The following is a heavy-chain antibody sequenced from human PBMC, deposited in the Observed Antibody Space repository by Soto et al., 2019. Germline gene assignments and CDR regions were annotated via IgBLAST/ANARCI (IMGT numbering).Heavy chain of an antibody. CDR3: ATNGGYYDTSGPKYFPH. CDR2: IYYSGTT. Sequence: SETLSLTCTVSGGSIKTGGYYWSWIRQHPGKGLECIGYIYYSGTTYYNPSLKSRITISVDASKSQFSLKLSSVTAADTAVYYCATNGGYYDTSGPKYFPHWGLGTLVTVSS. D-gene: IGHD3-10*01. J-gene: IGHJ1*01. CDR1: GGSIKTGGYY. V-gene: IGHV4-31*03.